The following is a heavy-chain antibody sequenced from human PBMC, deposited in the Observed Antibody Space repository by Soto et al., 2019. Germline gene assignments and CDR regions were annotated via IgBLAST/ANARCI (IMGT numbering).Heavy chain of an antibody. J-gene: IGHJ6*02. CDR2: IIPIFGTA. Sequence: QVQLVQSGAEVKKPGSSVKVSCKASGGTFSSYAIRWVRQAPGQRLEWMGGIIPIFGTANYAQKFQGRVTITADESTSTAYMELSSLRSEDTAVYYCARMYCSGGSCYSGYYYYGRDVWGQGTTVTVSS. D-gene: IGHD2-15*01. CDR3: ARMYCSGGSCYSGYYYYGRDV. CDR1: GGTFSSYA. V-gene: IGHV1-69*01.